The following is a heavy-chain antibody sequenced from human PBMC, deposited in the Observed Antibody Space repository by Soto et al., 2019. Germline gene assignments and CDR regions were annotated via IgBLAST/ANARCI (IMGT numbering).Heavy chain of an antibody. Sequence: QVQLVQSGAEVKKPGSSVKVSCKASGGTFSSYAISWVRQAPGQGLEWMRGIIPIFGTANYAQKFQCRVTITADESTSTAYMELSSLRSEDTAVYYCALVVAARVGMDVWGQGTTVTVSS. CDR1: GGTFSSYA. CDR2: IIPIFGTA. D-gene: IGHD2-15*01. CDR3: ALVVAARVGMDV. J-gene: IGHJ6*02. V-gene: IGHV1-69*01.